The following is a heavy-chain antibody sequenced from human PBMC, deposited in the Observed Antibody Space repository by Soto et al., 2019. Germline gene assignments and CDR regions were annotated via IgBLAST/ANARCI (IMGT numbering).Heavy chain of an antibody. J-gene: IGHJ4*02. CDR1: GFTVNDNY. CDR2: IYTSGIT. V-gene: IGHV3-53*01. Sequence: EAQLVESGGGLIQPGGSLRLSCAVSGFTVNDNYLNWVRQAPGKGLEWVSVIYTSGITYYADSVKGRFTISRDNSKNTVYLQMDSLRDEDTAVYYCTRGTVHYTDTTGYFLYDYWGQGTLVSVSS. D-gene: IGHD3-22*01. CDR3: TRGTVHYTDTTGYFLYDY.